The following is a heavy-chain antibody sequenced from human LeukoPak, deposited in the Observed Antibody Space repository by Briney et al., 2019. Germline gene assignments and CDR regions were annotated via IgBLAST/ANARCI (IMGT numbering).Heavy chain of an antibody. CDR1: GFTFSSYA. CDR3: AKDRYPGIAVAMGDY. D-gene: IGHD6-19*01. V-gene: IGHV3-23*01. CDR2: ISGSGGST. J-gene: IGHJ4*02. Sequence: GGSLRLSCAASGFTFSSYAMSWVRQAPGKGLEWVSAISGSGGSTYYADSVKGRFTISRDNSKNTLYLQMNSLRAEDTAVYYCAKDRYPGIAVAMGDYWGQGTLVTVSS.